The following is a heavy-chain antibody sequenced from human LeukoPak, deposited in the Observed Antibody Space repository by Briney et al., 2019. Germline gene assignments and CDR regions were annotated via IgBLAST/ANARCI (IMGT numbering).Heavy chain of an antibody. V-gene: IGHV4-30-2*01. CDR2: IYHSGST. CDR3: ATQRAGYSYGYNLDY. D-gene: IGHD5-18*01. Sequence: KPSQTLSLTCTVSGGSINSGGYYWSWIRQPPGKGLECIGYIYHSGSTYYNPSLKSRVTISVDRSKNQFSLKLSSVTAADTAVYYCATQRAGYSYGYNLDYWGQGTLVTVSS. CDR1: GGSINSGGYY. J-gene: IGHJ4*02.